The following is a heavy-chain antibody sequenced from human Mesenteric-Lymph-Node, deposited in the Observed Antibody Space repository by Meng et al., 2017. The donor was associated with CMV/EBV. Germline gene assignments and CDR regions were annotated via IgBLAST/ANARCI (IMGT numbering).Heavy chain of an antibody. CDR1: SYG. J-gene: IGHJ4*02. D-gene: IGHD3-9*01. Sequence: SYGRSGVRQAPGKGLEWVEAISGSGGSTYYADSVKCRFTISRDNCKNSLYLQMNSLRAEDTAVYDCAKGMTYYDILTGYASKYYFDYWGQGTLVTVSS. CDR2: ISGSGGST. V-gene: IGHV3-23*01. CDR3: AKGMTYYDILTGYASKYYFDY.